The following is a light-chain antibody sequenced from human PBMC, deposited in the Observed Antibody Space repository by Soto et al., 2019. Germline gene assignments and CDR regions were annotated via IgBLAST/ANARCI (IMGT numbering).Light chain of an antibody. J-gene: IGLJ2*01. Sequence: QSVVTQPPSVSGTPGQGVIISCSNFGRHEVSWYQQVPGMAPKLLIHTTSQRPSGVPDRFSASKSGTSASLAIRGLQSDDEADYFCSSWDDSLSGVVFGRGTKLTVL. CDR2: TTS. CDR1: NFGRHE. V-gene: IGLV1-44*01. CDR3: SSWDDSLSGVV.